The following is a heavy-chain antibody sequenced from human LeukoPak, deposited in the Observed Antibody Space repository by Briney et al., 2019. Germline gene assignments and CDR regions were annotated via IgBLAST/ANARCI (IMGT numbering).Heavy chain of an antibody. CDR1: GGSFSGYY. Sequence: SETLSLTCAVYGGSFSGYYWSWIRQPPGKGLEWIGEINHSGSTNYNPSLKSRVTISVDTSKNQFSLRLSSVTAADTAVYYCARGPTTVTRAFDYWGQGSLVTVSS. D-gene: IGHD4-17*01. V-gene: IGHV4-34*01. CDR3: ARGPTTVTRAFDY. CDR2: INHSGST. J-gene: IGHJ4*02.